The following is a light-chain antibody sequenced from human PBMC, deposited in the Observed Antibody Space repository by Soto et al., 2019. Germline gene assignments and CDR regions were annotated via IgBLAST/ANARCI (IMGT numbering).Light chain of an antibody. CDR2: GAS. Sequence: DIQMTQSPSSLSTSVGDRVTITCRASENIRDFVNWYQQKPGKAPNLLIYGASTLQGGVPSRFSGSGSATDFTLTISSLQPDDFATYYCLQHSTYPVTFGQGTKVDIK. CDR1: ENIRDF. CDR3: LQHSTYPVT. J-gene: IGKJ1*01. V-gene: IGKV1-17*01.